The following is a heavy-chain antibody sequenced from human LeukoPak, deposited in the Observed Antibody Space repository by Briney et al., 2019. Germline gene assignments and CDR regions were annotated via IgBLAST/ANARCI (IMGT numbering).Heavy chain of an antibody. V-gene: IGHV3-73*01. Sequence: PGGSLGLSCAASGFTFSGSSIHWVRQASGKGLEWVGLIRTKANTYATAYAASVTGRFTISRDDSKTTSYLQMNSLKTEDTALYFCTTSYSGNSWYDWFGPWGQGTLVTVSS. CDR1: GFTFSGSS. CDR2: IRTKANTYAT. CDR3: TTSYSGNSWYDWFGP. J-gene: IGHJ5*02. D-gene: IGHD6-13*01.